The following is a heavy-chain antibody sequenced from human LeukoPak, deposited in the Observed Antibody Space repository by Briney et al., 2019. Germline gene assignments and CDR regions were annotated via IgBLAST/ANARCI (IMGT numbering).Heavy chain of an antibody. CDR3: ARGGWLQFTYYFDY. J-gene: IGHJ4*02. CDR2: IYHSGST. D-gene: IGHD5-24*01. Sequence: SETLSLTCAVSGGSISSGGYSWSWIRQPPGKGLEWIGYIYHSGSTYYNPSLKSRVTISVDRSKNQFSLKLSSVTAADTAVYYCARGGWLQFTYYFDYWGQGTLVNVSS. V-gene: IGHV4-30-2*01. CDR1: GGSISSGGYS.